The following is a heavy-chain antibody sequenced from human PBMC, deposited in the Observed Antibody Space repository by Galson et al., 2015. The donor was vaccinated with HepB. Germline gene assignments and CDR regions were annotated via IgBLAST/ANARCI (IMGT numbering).Heavy chain of an antibody. J-gene: IGHJ4*02. CDR2: ISGSGGST. CDR3: AKDLAIAAGNEPCDY. D-gene: IGHD2-2*02. CDR1: GFIFSSYA. Sequence: SLRLSCAASGFIFSSYAISWVRQAPGKGLEWVSGISGSGGSTYYADSVKGRFTISRDNSKNTVYLQMSSLRAEDTAVYYCAKDLAIAAGNEPCDYWGQGTLVSVSS. V-gene: IGHV3-23*01.